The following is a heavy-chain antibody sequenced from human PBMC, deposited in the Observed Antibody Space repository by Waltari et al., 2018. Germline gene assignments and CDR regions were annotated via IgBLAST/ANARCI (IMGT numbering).Heavy chain of an antibody. CDR1: GGPFGGYG. J-gene: IGHJ6*03. CDR2: IIPMFGIP. CDR3: AAHKLGVSQHYYHMDA. V-gene: IGHV1-69*12. Sequence: HVQLVQSGAEVRTPVSSGKVACKASGGPFGGYGISWVRLVTGQRLQWLGVIIPMFGIPDYSQKFQGRLTITADESTSTAYMELSSLTSEDTAIYYCAAHKLGVSQHYYHMDAWGKGTTVTISS. D-gene: IGHD3-16*01.